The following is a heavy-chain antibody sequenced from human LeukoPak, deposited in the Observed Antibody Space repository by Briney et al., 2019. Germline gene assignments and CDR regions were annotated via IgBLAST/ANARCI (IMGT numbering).Heavy chain of an antibody. V-gene: IGHV4-34*01. CDR2: INHSGST. J-gene: IGHJ3*02. CDR3: ASTKYDFWSGYAFDI. D-gene: IGHD3-3*01. Sequence: SSETLSLTCAVYGGSFSGYYWSWIRQPPGKGLEWIGEINHSGSTNYNPSLKSRVTISVDTSKTQFSLKLSSVTAADTAVYYCASTKYDFWSGYAFDIWGQGTMVTVSS. CDR1: GGSFSGYY.